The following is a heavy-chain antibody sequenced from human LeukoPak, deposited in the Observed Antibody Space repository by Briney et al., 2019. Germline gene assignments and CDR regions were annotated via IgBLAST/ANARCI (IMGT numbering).Heavy chain of an antibody. CDR2: IYYSGST. V-gene: IGHV4-59*01. CDR3: ARSGQLGYVNWFDP. D-gene: IGHD6-6*01. J-gene: IGHJ5*02. Sequence: SETLSLTCTVSGGSFSSYYWSWIRQPPGKGLECIGYIYYSGSTNYNPSLKSRLTISLDTSKNQFSLKLSSVTSADTAVYYCARSGQLGYVNWFDPWGQGTLVTVSS. CDR1: GGSFSSYY.